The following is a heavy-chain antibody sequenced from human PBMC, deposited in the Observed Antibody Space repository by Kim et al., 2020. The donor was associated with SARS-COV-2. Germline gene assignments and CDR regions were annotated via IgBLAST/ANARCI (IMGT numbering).Heavy chain of an antibody. J-gene: IGHJ4*02. V-gene: IGHV3-7*01. CDR3: VAGGTYLGV. CDR2: MNHDGSEK. Sequence: GGSLRLSCTVFGLTFNNYRMTWVRQAPGKGLDWVANMNHDGSEKFYVDSVKGRFTISRDNARNSLFLQMDSLRPEDTAVYYCVAGGTYLGVWGQGTLVTVSS. CDR1: GLTFNNYR. D-gene: IGHD3-16*01.